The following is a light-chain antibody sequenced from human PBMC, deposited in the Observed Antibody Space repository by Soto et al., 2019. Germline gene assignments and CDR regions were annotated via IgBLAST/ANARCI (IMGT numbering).Light chain of an antibody. V-gene: IGLV2-14*03. Sequence: QSVLTQPASVSGSPGQSITISCTGTSSDVGGYNYVSWYQQHPGRVPKLLIYDVSYRPSGVSNRFSGSKSGNTASLTISGLQAEDEADYYCSSYTSSSTPYVFGTGTKVTVL. J-gene: IGLJ1*01. CDR2: DVS. CDR1: SSDVGGYNY. CDR3: SSYTSSSTPYV.